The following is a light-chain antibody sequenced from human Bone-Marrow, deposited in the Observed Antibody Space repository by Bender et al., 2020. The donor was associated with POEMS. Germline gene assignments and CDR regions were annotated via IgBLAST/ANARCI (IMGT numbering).Light chain of an antibody. Sequence: QFVLTQPASVSGSPGQSITISCTGSSSDVGNYNLVSWYQHHAGKAPKLMIYEDFKRPSGVSNRFSGSKSDNTASLTISGLQAEDEADYYCCSYVGSSTHWVFGGGTKLTVL. CDR2: EDF. CDR3: CSYVGSSTHWV. CDR1: SSDVGNYNL. J-gene: IGLJ3*02. V-gene: IGLV2-23*01.